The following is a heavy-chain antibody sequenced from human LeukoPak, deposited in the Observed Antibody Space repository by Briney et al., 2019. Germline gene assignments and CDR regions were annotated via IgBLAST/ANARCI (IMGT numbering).Heavy chain of an antibody. J-gene: IGHJ4*02. CDR1: GFIFSSYT. D-gene: IGHD2-2*02. CDR3: ARDAYCSSTSCYNYFDY. V-gene: IGHV3-21*01. Sequence: GGPLRLSCAASGFIFSSYTMSWARQAPGTGLEWVSSISSSSTYIYYADSLKGRFTISRDNAKNSLNLQMNSLRAEDTAVYYCARDAYCSSTSCYNYFDYWGQGTLVTVSS. CDR2: ISSSSTYI.